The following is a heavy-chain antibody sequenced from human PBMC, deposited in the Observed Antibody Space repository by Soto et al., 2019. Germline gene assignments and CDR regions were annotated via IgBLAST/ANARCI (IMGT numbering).Heavy chain of an antibody. Sequence: PSETLSLTCTVSGGSISSSSYYWGWIRQPPGKGLEWIGSIYYSGSTYYNPSLKSRVTISVDTSKNQFSLKLSSVTAADTAVYYCARQGVVTADFQHWGQGTLVTVSS. D-gene: IGHD2-21*02. V-gene: IGHV4-39*01. J-gene: IGHJ1*01. CDR1: GGSISSSSYY. CDR2: IYYSGST. CDR3: ARQGVVTADFQH.